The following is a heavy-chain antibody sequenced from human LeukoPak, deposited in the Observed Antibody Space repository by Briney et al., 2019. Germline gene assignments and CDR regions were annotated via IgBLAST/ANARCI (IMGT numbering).Heavy chain of an antibody. Sequence: GGSLRLSCAASGFTVSGYYMNWVRQAPGKGLEWVSTISDSGGSTYYADSLKGRFTISRDNYKNTLYLQMNSLRAEDTAVYYCAKVDYYDSSGNYPNWFDPWGQGTLVTVSS. V-gene: IGHV3-23*01. D-gene: IGHD3-22*01. J-gene: IGHJ5*02. CDR3: AKVDYYDSSGNYPNWFDP. CDR2: ISDSGGST. CDR1: GFTVSGYY.